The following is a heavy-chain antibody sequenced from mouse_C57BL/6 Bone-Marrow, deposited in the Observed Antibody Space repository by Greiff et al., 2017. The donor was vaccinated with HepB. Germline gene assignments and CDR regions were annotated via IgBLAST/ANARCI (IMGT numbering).Heavy chain of an antibody. J-gene: IGHJ4*01. CDR1: GFTFSSYA. D-gene: IGHD2-1*01. V-gene: IGHV5-4*03. CDR3: ARADGNY. CDR2: ISDGGSYT. Sequence: DVKLVESGGGLVKPGGSLKLSCAASGFTFSSYAMSWVRQTPEKRLEWVATISDGGSYTYYPDNVKGRFTISRDNAKNNLYLQMSHLKSEDTAMYYCARADGNYWGQGTSVTVSS.